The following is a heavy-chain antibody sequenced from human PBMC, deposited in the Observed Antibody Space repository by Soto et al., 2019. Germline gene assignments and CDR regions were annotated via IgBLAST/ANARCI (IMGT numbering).Heavy chain of an antibody. CDR3: ARSPCYYDSSGYYPIDY. J-gene: IGHJ4*02. Sequence: QVQLVQSGAEVKKPGSSVKVSCKASGGTFSSYAISWVRQAPGQGLEWMGGIIPIFGTANYAQKFQGRVTITADESTSTAYMELSSLRSEDTAVYYCARSPCYYDSSGYYPIDYWGQGTLVTVSS. CDR1: GGTFSSYA. D-gene: IGHD3-22*01. CDR2: IIPIFGTA. V-gene: IGHV1-69*01.